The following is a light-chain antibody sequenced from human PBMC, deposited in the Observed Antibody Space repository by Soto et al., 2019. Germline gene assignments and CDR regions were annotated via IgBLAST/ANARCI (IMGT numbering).Light chain of an antibody. Sequence: DIQMTQSPSSLSASVGDRVTITCRASQSMSTYLNWYQQQPGKAPKLLIYAASTLQSGVPSRFSGSGSGTDFTLTISSLQPEDFATYYCQQLKSFPLSFGGGTTVEIK. CDR3: QQLKSFPLS. V-gene: IGKV1-39*01. CDR2: AAS. CDR1: QSMSTY. J-gene: IGKJ4*01.